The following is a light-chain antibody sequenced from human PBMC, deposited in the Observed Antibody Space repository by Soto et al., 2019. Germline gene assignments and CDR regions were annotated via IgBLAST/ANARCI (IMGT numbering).Light chain of an antibody. V-gene: IGKV1-33*01. CDR1: QSISTY. Sequence: DIQMTQSPSSLSASVGDRVTITCRASQSISTYLNWYQQQPGKAPKVLIYDASKLQTGVPSRFSGRGSGKDFTFTISSLQPDDNGTYYCQQFYDLPITFGQGTRLEIK. CDR3: QQFYDLPIT. J-gene: IGKJ5*01. CDR2: DAS.